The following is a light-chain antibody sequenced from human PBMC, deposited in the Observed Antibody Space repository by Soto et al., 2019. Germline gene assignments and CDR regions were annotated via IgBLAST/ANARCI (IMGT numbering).Light chain of an antibody. CDR2: GAS. V-gene: IGKV3-20*01. J-gene: IGKJ2*01. CDR3: QQYGPSPMYP. Sequence: EIVLTQSPGTLSLSPGEMATLSCRASQTVSTSYLAWYQQKPGQAPRLLIYGASTRATGIPGRFSGSASGTDFTLTISRLEAEDVAVYYCQQYGPSPMYPCGEGTNLEIK. CDR1: QTVSTSY.